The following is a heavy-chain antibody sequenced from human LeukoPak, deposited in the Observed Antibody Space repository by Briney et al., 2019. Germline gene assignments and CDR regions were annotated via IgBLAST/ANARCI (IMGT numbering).Heavy chain of an antibody. CDR1: GYSSTNYG. CDR3: ARDYYGSGSYYKHYFDY. V-gene: IGHV1-18*01. D-gene: IGHD3-10*01. CDR2: IHIYRGNT. J-gene: IGHJ4*02. Sequence: ASVKVSCKASGYSSTNYGISWVRQAPGQGLEWMGWIHIYRGNTNYAQKFQGRVTMTTDTSTSTVYMEVSSLRSEDTAVYYCARDYYGSGSYYKHYFDYWGQGTLVTVSS.